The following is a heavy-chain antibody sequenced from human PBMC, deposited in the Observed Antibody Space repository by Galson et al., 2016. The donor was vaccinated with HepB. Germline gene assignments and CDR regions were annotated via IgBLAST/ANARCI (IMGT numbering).Heavy chain of an antibody. CDR2: IFHSGSS. V-gene: IGHV4-38-2*02. Sequence: SETLSLTCTVSGYSISSGYYWDWIRQPPGKGLEWIGNIFHSGSSHPNPSLKSRVTISMDTSKNQFSLIMTPVTAADTAVYYCARASQDMLTAYTPDVFYYGLDGGGRGTTVTVSS. CDR1: GYSISSGYY. J-gene: IGHJ6*02. D-gene: IGHD3-9*01. CDR3: ARASQDMLTAYTPDVFYYGLDG.